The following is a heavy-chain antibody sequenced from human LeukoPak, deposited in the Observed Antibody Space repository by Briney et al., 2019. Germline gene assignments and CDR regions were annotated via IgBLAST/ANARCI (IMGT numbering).Heavy chain of an antibody. D-gene: IGHD3-10*01. Sequence: ASVKVSCKASGFTFTSSAMHWVRQAPGQGLEWMGWINPNSGGTNYAQKFQGRVTMTRDTSISTAYMELSRLRSDDTAVYYCARKYYGSGPLGYWGQGTLVTVSS. CDR3: ARKYYGSGPLGY. CDR2: INPNSGGT. CDR1: GFTFTSSA. J-gene: IGHJ4*02. V-gene: IGHV1-2*02.